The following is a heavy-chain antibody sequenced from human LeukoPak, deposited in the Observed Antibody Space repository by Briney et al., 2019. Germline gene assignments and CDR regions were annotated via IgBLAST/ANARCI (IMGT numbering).Heavy chain of an antibody. CDR2: INQDGSEK. J-gene: IGHJ4*02. D-gene: IGHD1-26*01. CDR1: GFPFSSHW. CDR3: ASGMRVGPNI. Sequence: GGSLRLSCAASGFPFSSHWLSWFRQSPGKGLEWVAHINQDGSEKSYVDSVKGRFTISRDNARNSLYLQMNSLRAEDTAVYYCASGMRVGPNIWGQGTLVTVSS. V-gene: IGHV3-7*01.